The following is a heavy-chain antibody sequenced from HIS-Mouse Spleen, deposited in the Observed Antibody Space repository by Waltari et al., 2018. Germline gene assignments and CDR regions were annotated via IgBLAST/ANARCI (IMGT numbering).Heavy chain of an antibody. V-gene: IGHV3-30*03. CDR2: ISYDGSNK. Sequence: QVQLVESGGGVVQPGRSLRLSCAASGFPFSSYGMHWVRQAPGKGLEWVAVISYDGSNKYYAASVKGRFTISRDNSKNTLYLQMNSLRAEDTAVYYCARDRLGIDYWGQGTLVTVSS. CDR1: GFPFSSYG. D-gene: IGHD7-27*01. CDR3: ARDRLGIDY. J-gene: IGHJ4*02.